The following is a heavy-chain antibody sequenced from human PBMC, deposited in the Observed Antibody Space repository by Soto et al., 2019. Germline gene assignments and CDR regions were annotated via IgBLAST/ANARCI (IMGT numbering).Heavy chain of an antibody. J-gene: IGHJ4*02. CDR1: GFSVTANY. V-gene: IGHV3-53*01. CDR2: IYSGGTT. Sequence: DVQVVESGGGLIQPGGSLRLSCEASGFSVTANYMSWVRQAPGKGLEWVSVIYSGGTTYYVDSVKGRFSISRDISKNTLYLQMNSLRAEDTAVYYCHGYGYWGQGTLVTVSS. CDR3: HGYGY. D-gene: IGHD5-12*01.